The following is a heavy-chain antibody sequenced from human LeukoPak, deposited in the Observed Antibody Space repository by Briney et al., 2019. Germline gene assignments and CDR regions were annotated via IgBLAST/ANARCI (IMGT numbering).Heavy chain of an antibody. J-gene: IGHJ4*02. Sequence: GRSLILSCTASGFTFGDYGMSWVRRAPGEGLEWVGFIRSKPYGGTTEYAASVKGRFTISRDDSESIAYLQMNSLKTEDTAVYYCTRGDYYDSSGYYLLFDYWGQGTLVTVSS. CDR1: GFTFGDYG. CDR2: IRSKPYGGTT. CDR3: TRGDYYDSSGYYLLFDY. D-gene: IGHD3-22*01. V-gene: IGHV3-49*04.